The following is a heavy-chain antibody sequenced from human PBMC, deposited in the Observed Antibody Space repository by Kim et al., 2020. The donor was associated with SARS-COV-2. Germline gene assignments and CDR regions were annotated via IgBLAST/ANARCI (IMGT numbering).Heavy chain of an antibody. V-gene: IGHV5-51*01. CDR3: ARATYYYGSGSSDAFDI. D-gene: IGHD3-10*01. J-gene: IGHJ3*02. CDR1: GYSFTSYW. Sequence: GESLKISCKGSGYSFTSYWIGWVRQMPGKGLEWMGIIYPGDSDTRYSPSFQGQVTISADKSISTAYLQWSSLKASDTAMYYCARATYYYGSGSSDAFDIWGQETMVTVSS. CDR2: IYPGDSDT.